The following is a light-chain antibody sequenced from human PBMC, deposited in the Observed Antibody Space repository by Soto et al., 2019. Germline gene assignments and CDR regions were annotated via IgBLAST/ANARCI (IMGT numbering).Light chain of an antibody. CDR1: HIIKAW. V-gene: IGKV1-5*01. CDR3: QQYESYSWA. CDR2: DAS. Sequence: IHMTQSPSALSASLVDIVTITCXSSHIIKAWLAWYQRKPGSAPNLLIYDASSLQSGVPSRFSGSGSGTEFTLTISSLQPDDSATYYCQQYESYSWAFGQGTKV. J-gene: IGKJ1*01.